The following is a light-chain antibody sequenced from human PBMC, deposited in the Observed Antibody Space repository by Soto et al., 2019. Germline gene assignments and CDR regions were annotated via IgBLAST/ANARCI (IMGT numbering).Light chain of an antibody. V-gene: IGLV2-14*01. CDR3: NSHTSGDFRV. CDR1: SSDVGRYNH. Sequence: QSALTQPASVSGSPVQSITISCTGTSSDVGRYNHVSWYQHHPGKAPKLLISEVSKRPSGVSNRFSGSKSDYTASLTISGLQAEDEADYYCNSHTSGDFRVFGTGTKVTVL. CDR2: EVS. J-gene: IGLJ1*01.